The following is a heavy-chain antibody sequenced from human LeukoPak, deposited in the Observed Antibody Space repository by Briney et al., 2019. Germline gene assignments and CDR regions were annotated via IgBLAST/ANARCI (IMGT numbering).Heavy chain of an antibody. D-gene: IGHD3-10*01. CDR2: IYYSGST. V-gene: IGHV4-59*01. J-gene: IGHJ2*01. CDR3: ARRRITMVRGVGWYFDL. Sequence: SETLSLTCTVSGGSISSYYWSWIRQPPGKGLEWIGYIYYSGSTNYNPSLKSRVTISVDTSKNRFSLKLRSVTAADTAVYYCARRRITMVRGVGWYFDLWGRGTLVTVSS. CDR1: GGSISSYY.